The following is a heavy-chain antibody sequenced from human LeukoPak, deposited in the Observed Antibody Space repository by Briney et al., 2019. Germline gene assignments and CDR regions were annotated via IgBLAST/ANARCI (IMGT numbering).Heavy chain of an antibody. CDR3: AKDLKGIQLWIVPSLFDY. CDR1: GFTFSSYA. J-gene: IGHJ4*02. CDR2: ISGSGGST. V-gene: IGHV3-23*01. Sequence: GGSLRLSCAASGFTFSSYAMSWVRQAPGKGLEWVSAISGSGGSTYYADSVKGRFTISRDNSKNTLYLQMNSLRAEDTAVYYCAKDLKGIQLWIVPSLFDYWGQGTLVTVSS. D-gene: IGHD5-18*01.